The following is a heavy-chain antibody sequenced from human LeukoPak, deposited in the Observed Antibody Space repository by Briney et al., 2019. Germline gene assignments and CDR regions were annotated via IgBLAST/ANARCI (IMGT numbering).Heavy chain of an antibody. CDR1: GFTFSSYS. CDR2: ISSSSSYI. CDR3: ARDTRQIGDTAGV. D-gene: IGHD5-18*01. V-gene: IGHV3-21*01. J-gene: IGHJ6*04. Sequence: PGGSLRLSCAASGFTFSSYSMNWVRQAPGKGLECVSSISSSSSYIYYADSVKGRFTISRDNAKSSLYLQMNSLRAEDTAVYYCARDTRQIGDTAGVWGKGTTVTVSS.